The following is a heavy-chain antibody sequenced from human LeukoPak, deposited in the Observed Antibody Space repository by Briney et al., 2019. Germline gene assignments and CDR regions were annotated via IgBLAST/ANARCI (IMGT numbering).Heavy chain of an antibody. Sequence: HPGGSLRLSCAASGFTFSSYAMSWVRQAPGKGLEWVAVISGGGSGTYYADSVRGRFTISRDNSKNTVYLQMSSLRAEDTAIYYCAKAVGSSGYFSRDAFDIWGQGTMVTVSS. CDR3: AKAVGSSGYFSRDAFDI. V-gene: IGHV3-23*01. CDR1: GFTFSSYA. J-gene: IGHJ3*02. CDR2: ISGGGSGT. D-gene: IGHD3-22*01.